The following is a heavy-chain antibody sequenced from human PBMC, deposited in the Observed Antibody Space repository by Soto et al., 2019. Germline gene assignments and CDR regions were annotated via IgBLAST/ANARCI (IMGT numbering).Heavy chain of an antibody. J-gene: IGHJ4*02. Sequence: QVQLVESGGGVVQPGRSLRLSCAASGFTLSSYSMHWVRQAPGKGLDWVAAMSYDGSSKYFADSVKGRFTISRDNSKNTLSLQMKSPGAEDSAVYYCARGRLVRNQDDFEYWGQGTLVTVSS. V-gene: IGHV3-30-3*01. CDR2: MSYDGSSK. D-gene: IGHD5-12*01. CDR3: ARGRLVRNQDDFEY. CDR1: GFTLSSYS.